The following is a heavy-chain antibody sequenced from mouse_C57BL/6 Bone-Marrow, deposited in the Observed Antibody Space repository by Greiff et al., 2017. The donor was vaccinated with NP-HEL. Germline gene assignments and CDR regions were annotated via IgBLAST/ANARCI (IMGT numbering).Heavy chain of an antibody. CDR2: IYPRSGNT. J-gene: IGHJ3*01. CDR1: GYTFTSYG. D-gene: IGHD1-1*01. Sequence: QVHVKQSGAELARPGASVKLSCKASGYTFTSYGISWVKQRTGQGLEWIGEIYPRSGNTYYNEKFKGKATLTADKSSSTAYMELRSLTSEDSAVYFCARSGYYGSSLAWFAYWGQGTLVTVSA. V-gene: IGHV1-81*01. CDR3: ARSGYYGSSLAWFAY.